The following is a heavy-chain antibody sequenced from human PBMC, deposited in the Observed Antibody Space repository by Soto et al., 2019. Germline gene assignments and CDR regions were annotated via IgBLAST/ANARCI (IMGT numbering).Heavy chain of an antibody. CDR2: IYSGGST. CDR1: GFTVSNNY. CDR3: ATYTSLDY. D-gene: IGHD2-2*02. V-gene: IGHV3-53*02. Sequence: EVQLVETGGGLIQPGGSLRLSCAASGFTVSNNYMSWVRQAPGKGLEWVSLIYSGGSTFYADSVKGRFTISRDNSKNKLFLQMNSLRAEDTAVYFCATYTSLDYWGQGNLVTVSS. J-gene: IGHJ4*02.